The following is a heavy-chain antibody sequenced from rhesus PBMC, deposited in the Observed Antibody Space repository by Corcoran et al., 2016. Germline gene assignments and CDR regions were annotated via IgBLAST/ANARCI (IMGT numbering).Heavy chain of an antibody. V-gene: IGHV4-169*01. D-gene: IGHD3-40*01. CDR1: GGSISSSY. CDR3: ARGGEVRLRYPGFDY. Sequence: QLQLQESGPGLVKPSETLSVTCAVSGGSISSSYGSWIRQAPGKGRAGMGYIYGSGRTTNSHPSLRRRVPLSVATSKNQLSLKLSSVTAADTAVYYCARGGEVRLRYPGFDYWGQGVLVTVSS. CDR2: IYGSGRTT. J-gene: IGHJ4*01.